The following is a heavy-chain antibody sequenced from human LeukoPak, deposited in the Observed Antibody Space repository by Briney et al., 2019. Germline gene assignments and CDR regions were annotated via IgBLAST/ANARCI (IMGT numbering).Heavy chain of an antibody. Sequence: GGSLRLSCAASGFTFSTFWMHWVRQAPGKGLEWVANINQDGSDKKYVDSVKGRFTISRDNAKDSLYLQMNILRAEDAAVYYCVTDQGRTATVWGQGTLVTVSS. CDR3: VTDQGRTATV. CDR2: INQDGSDK. J-gene: IGHJ4*02. CDR1: GFTFSTFW. V-gene: IGHV3-7*01. D-gene: IGHD1-26*01.